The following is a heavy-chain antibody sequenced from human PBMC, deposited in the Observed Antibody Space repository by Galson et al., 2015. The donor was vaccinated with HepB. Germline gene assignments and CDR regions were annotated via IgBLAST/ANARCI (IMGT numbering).Heavy chain of an antibody. CDR3: AREVITGSTSEPKHLFDN. D-gene: IGHD1-20*01. CDR1: GFTFDRYV. J-gene: IGHJ4*02. CDR2: IWYDGTSK. Sequence: SLRLSCAASGFTFDRYVMYWVRQAPGKGLEGVAAIWYDGTSKYYADSVKGRFTISRDNSKNTLYLQMNGLRAEDTAVYSCAREVITGSTSEPKHLFDNWGQGTLVTVSA. V-gene: IGHV3-33*07.